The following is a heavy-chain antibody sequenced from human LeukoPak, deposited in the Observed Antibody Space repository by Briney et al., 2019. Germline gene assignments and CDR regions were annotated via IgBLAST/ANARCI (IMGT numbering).Heavy chain of an antibody. D-gene: IGHD2-21*01. Sequence: GESLKISCKGSGYGFTNYWIAWVRQMPGKGLEWMGIISPGDSDTRYSPSLQGRVTISADKSINTAYLQWSSLKASDTAMYYCARHIAAGPLGMDVWGQGTTVTVSS. V-gene: IGHV5-51*01. CDR3: ARHIAAGPLGMDV. J-gene: IGHJ6*02. CDR2: ISPGDSDT. CDR1: GYGFTNYW.